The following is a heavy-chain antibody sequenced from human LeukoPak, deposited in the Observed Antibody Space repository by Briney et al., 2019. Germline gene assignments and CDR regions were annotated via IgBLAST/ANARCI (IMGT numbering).Heavy chain of an antibody. D-gene: IGHD3-9*01. CDR2: ISGSGSSI. CDR3: ARVHYDILTGYPYGMDV. J-gene: IGHJ6*02. CDR1: GFTFSDYY. V-gene: IGHV3-11*04. Sequence: GGSLRLSCAVSGFTFSDYYMNWIRQAPGKGLEGVSYISGSGSSIYYADSVKGRFTISRDIAKNSLYLQMNSLRAEDTAVYYCARVHYDILTGYPYGMDVWGQGTTVTVSS.